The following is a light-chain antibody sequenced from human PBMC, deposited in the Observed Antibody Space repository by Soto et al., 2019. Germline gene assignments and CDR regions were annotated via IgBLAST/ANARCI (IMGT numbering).Light chain of an antibody. Sequence: EILMTQSPATLSVSPGDRAILSCRASQSVSSSYLAWYQQKPGQAPRLLIYGASSRATGIPDRFSGSGSGTDFTLTISRLEPEDFAVYYCQQYGSSLLTFGGGTKVDI. J-gene: IGKJ4*01. CDR1: QSVSSSY. CDR3: QQYGSSLLT. V-gene: IGKV3-20*01. CDR2: GAS.